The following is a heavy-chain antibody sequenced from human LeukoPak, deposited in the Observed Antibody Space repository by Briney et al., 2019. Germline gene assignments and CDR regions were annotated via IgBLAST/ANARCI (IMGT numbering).Heavy chain of an antibody. V-gene: IGHV1-18*01. D-gene: IGHD3-22*01. CDR2: ISAYNGNT. CDR3: ARRWSPNYYDSSGYYEADAFDI. J-gene: IGHJ3*02. CDR1: GYTFTSYG. Sequence: ASVKVSCKASGYTFTSYGISWVRQAPGQGLEWMGWISAYNGNTNYAQKLQGRVTMTTDTSTSTAYMELRSLRSDDTAVYYCARRWSPNYYDSSGYYEADAFDIWGQGTMVTVSS.